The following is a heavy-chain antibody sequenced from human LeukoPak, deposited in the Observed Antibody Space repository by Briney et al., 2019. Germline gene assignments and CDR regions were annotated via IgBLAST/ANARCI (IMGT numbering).Heavy chain of an antibody. D-gene: IGHD1-26*01. CDR1: GGSISSYY. J-gene: IGHJ6*02. CDR3: AKSVGLNTYYYGMDV. V-gene: IGHV3-23*01. Sequence: ETLSLTCTVSGGSISSYYWSWIRQPPGKGLEWVSAISGSGGSTYYADSVKGRFTISRDNSKNTLYLQMNSLRAEDTAVYYCAKSVGLNTYYYGMDVWGQGTTVTVSS. CDR2: ISGSGGST.